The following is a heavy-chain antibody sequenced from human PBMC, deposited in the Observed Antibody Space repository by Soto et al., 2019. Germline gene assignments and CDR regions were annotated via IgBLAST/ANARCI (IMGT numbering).Heavy chain of an antibody. V-gene: IGHV3-21*01. J-gene: IGHJ3*02. CDR3: VRDYYDTSGYPNTFDM. CDR1: GFTFSSYW. D-gene: IGHD3-22*01. CDR2: IGSRTSDI. Sequence: GGSLRLSCAASGFTFSSYWMSWVRQAPGKGLEWVSFIGSRTSDIYYADSVKGRFTISRDNAKNSLYLDLTRLRAEDTAVYFCVRDYYDTSGYPNTFDMWGQGTMVTVS.